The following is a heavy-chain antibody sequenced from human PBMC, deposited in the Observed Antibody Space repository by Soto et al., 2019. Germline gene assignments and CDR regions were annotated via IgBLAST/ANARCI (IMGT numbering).Heavy chain of an antibody. Sequence: GGSLRLSCAASGFTFSSYGMHWVRQAPGKGLEWVAVISYDGSNKYYADSVKGRFTISRDNSKNTLYLQMNSLRAEDTAVYYCAKDPSGVPAATNDYWGQGTLVTVSS. V-gene: IGHV3-30*18. CDR3: AKDPSGVPAATNDY. D-gene: IGHD2-2*01. CDR1: GFTFSSYG. J-gene: IGHJ4*02. CDR2: ISYDGSNK.